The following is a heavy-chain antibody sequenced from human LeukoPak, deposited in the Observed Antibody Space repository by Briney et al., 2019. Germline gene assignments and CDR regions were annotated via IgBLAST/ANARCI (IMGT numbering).Heavy chain of an antibody. D-gene: IGHD6-19*01. CDR2: ISGSGGST. CDR1: GFTFSSYA. Sequence: GGSLRLSCAASGFTFSSYAMSWVRQAPGKELEWVSAISGSGGSTYYADSVKGRFTIARDNTKNTLHLQMNSLRDEDTAVYYCAKEAVAGDYFDYWGQGTLVTVSS. V-gene: IGHV3-23*01. J-gene: IGHJ4*02. CDR3: AKEAVAGDYFDY.